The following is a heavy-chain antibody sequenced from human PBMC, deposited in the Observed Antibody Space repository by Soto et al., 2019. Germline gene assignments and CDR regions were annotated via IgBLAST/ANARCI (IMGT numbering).Heavy chain of an antibody. V-gene: IGHV1-18*04. CDR3: ARLVTTYTWTKNRFDP. D-gene: IGHD4-4*01. CDR2: ISAYNGNT. J-gene: IGHJ5*02. CDR1: GYIFTSYG. Sequence: AASVKVSCKASGYIFTSYGSSWVRQAPGQGLEWMGWISAYNGNTNYAQKLQGRVTMTTDTSTSTACMELRSLRSDDTSVYYCARLVTTYTWTKNRFDPCGQRTLVTVCS.